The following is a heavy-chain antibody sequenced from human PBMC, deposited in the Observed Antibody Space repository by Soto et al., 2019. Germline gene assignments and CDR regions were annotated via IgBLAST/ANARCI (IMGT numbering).Heavy chain of an antibody. Sequence: GGSLRLSCAASGFTFSSYGMHWVRQAPGKGLEWVAVISYDGSNKYYADSVKGRFTISRDNSKNTLYLQMNSLRAEDTAVYYCAKEEDSSGSILPDYWGQGTLVTVSS. CDR3: AKEEDSSGSILPDY. V-gene: IGHV3-30*18. CDR2: ISYDGSNK. CDR1: GFTFSSYG. J-gene: IGHJ4*02. D-gene: IGHD3-22*01.